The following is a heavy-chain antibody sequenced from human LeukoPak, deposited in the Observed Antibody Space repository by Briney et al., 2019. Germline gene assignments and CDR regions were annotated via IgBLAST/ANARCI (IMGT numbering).Heavy chain of an antibody. CDR2: INPSGGST. J-gene: IGHJ4*02. D-gene: IGHD5-24*01. CDR3: ARPDGYNQRGFDY. CDR1: GYTFTSYY. V-gene: IGHV1-46*01. Sequence: ASVKVSCKASGYTFTSYYMHWVRQSPGQGLEWMGIINPSGGSTSYAQKFQGRATMTRDMSTSTVYMELSSLRSEAPAVYYGARPDGYNQRGFDYWGQGTLVTVSS.